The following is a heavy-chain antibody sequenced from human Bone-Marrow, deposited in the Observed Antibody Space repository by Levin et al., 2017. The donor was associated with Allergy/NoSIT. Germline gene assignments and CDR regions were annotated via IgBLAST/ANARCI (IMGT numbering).Heavy chain of an antibody. V-gene: IGHV1-18*01. CDR2: ISAYNGNT. CDR1: GYTFTSYG. D-gene: IGHD3-16*01. CDR3: ARVATAYPYYFDY. J-gene: IGHJ4*02. Sequence: GESLKISCKASGYTFTSYGISWVRQAPGQGLEWMGWISAYNGNTNYAQKLQGRVTMTTDTSTSTAYMELRSLRSDDTAVYYCARVATAYPYYFDYWGQGTLVTVSS.